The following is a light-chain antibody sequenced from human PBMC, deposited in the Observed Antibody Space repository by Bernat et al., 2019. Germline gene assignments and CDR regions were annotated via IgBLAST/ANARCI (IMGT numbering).Light chain of an antibody. CDR1: QSVSSN. V-gene: IGKV3D-15*01. CDR2: GAS. CDR3: QQYNSWPLT. J-gene: IGKJ4*01. Sequence: EIVMTQSPATLSVSPGERATLSCRASQSVSSNLAWYQQKPGQTPRLLIYGASTRATGIPARFSGSGSTTEFTLTISSLQSEDSAVYYCQQYNSWPLTFGGGTRVEIK.